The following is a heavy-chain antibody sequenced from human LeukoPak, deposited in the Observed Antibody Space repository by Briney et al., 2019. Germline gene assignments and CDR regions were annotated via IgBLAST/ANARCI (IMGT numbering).Heavy chain of an antibody. CDR2: IKQDGSEK. D-gene: IGHD5-18*01. V-gene: IGHV3-7*01. Sequence: GGSLRLSCAASGFTFSSYWMSWVRQAPGKGLEWVANIKQDGSEKYYVDSVKGRFTISRDNAKNSLYLQMNSLRAEDTAVYYCARDGPRYGGDTAMVHFDYWGQGTLATVSS. CDR3: ARDGPRYGGDTAMVHFDY. J-gene: IGHJ4*02. CDR1: GFTFSSYW.